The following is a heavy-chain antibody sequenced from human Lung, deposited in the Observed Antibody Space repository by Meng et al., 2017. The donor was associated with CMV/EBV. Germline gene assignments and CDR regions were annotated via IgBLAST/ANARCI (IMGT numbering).Heavy chain of an antibody. J-gene: IGHJ4*02. Sequence: ACGFTFSYYAMHWVRQAPGKGLEYVSAIGANGNNTYYAKSVKGRFTISRDNSKNTLYLQMGSLRTEDMAVYYCARESGGSGESLLDNWGRGTLVTVSS. CDR3: ARESGGSGESLLDN. CDR2: IGANGNNT. D-gene: IGHD2-15*01. V-gene: IGHV3-64*01. CDR1: GFTFSYYA.